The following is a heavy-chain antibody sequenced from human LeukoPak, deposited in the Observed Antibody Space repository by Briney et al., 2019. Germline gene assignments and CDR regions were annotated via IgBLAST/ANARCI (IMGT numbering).Heavy chain of an antibody. Sequence: GGSLRLSCAASGFTFSSYEMNWVRQAPGKGLEWVSYISSRDNTKYYADSVKGRFTISRDNAKNSLYLQMNSLRAEDTAVYYCARDYNWSPDSWGQGTLVTVSS. J-gene: IGHJ5*01. CDR3: ARDYNWSPDS. CDR1: GFTFSSYE. D-gene: IGHD1-20*01. V-gene: IGHV3-48*03. CDR2: ISSRDNTK.